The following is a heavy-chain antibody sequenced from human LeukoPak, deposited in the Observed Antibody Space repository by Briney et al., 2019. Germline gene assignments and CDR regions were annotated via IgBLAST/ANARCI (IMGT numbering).Heavy chain of an antibody. CDR3: ARGRRPSGSYYQYYFDY. CDR1: VGTFSSYA. D-gene: IGHD3-10*01. V-gene: IGHV1-69*04. CDR2: IIPILGIA. Sequence: SVKVSCKSSVGTFSSYAISWVRQATGQGLEWMGRIIPILGIANYAQKSQGRVTITADKSTSTAYMELSSLRSEDTAVYYCARGRRPSGSYYQYYFDYWGQGTLVTVSS. J-gene: IGHJ4*02.